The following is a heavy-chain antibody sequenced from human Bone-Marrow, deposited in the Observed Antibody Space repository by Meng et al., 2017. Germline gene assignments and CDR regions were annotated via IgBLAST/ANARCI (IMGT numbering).Heavy chain of an antibody. J-gene: IGHJ4*02. D-gene: IGHD6-19*01. CDR2: ISSSGSTI. CDR1: GFTFSDYY. CDR3: ARDRAVAGTGGRVVDY. Sequence: GGSLRLSYAASGFTFSDYYMSWIRQAPGKGLEWVPYISSSGSTIYYADSVKGRFTISRDNAKNSLYLQMNSLRAEDTAVYYCARDRAVAGTGGRVVDYWGQGTLVTVSS. V-gene: IGHV3-11*01.